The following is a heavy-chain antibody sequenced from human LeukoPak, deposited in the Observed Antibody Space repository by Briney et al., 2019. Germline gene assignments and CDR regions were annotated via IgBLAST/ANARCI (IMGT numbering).Heavy chain of an antibody. CDR2: ISSSSSYI. V-gene: IGHV3-21*01. J-gene: IGHJ4*02. D-gene: IGHD1-26*01. CDR3: ARESGIVGAPQVDY. Sequence: GVSLRLSCAASGFTFSSYSMNWVRQAPGKGLEWVSSISSSSSYIYYADSVKGRFTISRDNAKNSLYLLMNSLRAEDTAVYYCARESGIVGAPQVDYWGQGTLVTVSS. CDR1: GFTFSSYS.